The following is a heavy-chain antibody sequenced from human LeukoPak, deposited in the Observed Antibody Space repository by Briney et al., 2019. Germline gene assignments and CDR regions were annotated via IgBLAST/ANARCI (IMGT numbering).Heavy chain of an antibody. CDR1: GYTFTSYD. Sequence: ASVKVSCKASGYTFTSYDINWVRQATGQGLEWMGRMNPNSGNTGYAQKFQGRVTMTRNTSISTAYMELSSLRSEDTAVYYCARTYYDILTGYSPYYYYGMDVWGQGTTVTVSS. V-gene: IGHV1-8*01. CDR2: MNPNSGNT. J-gene: IGHJ6*02. D-gene: IGHD3-9*01. CDR3: ARTYYDILTGYSPYYYYGMDV.